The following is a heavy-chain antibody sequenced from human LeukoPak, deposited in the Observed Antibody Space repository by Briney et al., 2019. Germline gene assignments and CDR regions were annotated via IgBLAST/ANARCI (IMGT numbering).Heavy chain of an antibody. D-gene: IGHD6-13*01. J-gene: IGHJ6*02. CDR3: ARVGYTSYYYYGMDV. CDR1: GFTFSSYA. CDR2: ISSNGGST. V-gene: IGHV3-64*01. Sequence: GGSLRLSCAASGFTFSSYAMHWVRQAPGKGLEYVSAISSNGGSTYYANSVKGRFTISRDNSKNTLYLQMGSLRAEDMAVYHCARVGYTSYYYYGMDVWGQGTTVTVSS.